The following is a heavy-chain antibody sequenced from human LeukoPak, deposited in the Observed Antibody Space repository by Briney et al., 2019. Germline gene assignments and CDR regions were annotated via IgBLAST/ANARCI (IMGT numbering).Heavy chain of an antibody. CDR3: ARSSGSLGYFDY. CDR2: ISGDSKYI. D-gene: IGHD1-26*01. V-gene: IGHV3-21*01. CDR1: GFTFSRYT. Sequence: GGSLRLSCAGSGFTFSRYTFNWVRQAPGRGLEWVSAISGDSKYIYYTDSVKGRFTISRDNARNSVYLQMNSLRAEDTAVYYCARSSGSLGYFDYWGQGTLVTVSS. J-gene: IGHJ4*02.